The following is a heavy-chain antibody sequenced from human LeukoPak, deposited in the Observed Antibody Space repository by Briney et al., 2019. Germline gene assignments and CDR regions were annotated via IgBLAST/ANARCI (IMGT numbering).Heavy chain of an antibody. CDR1: GFTFSNCG. CDR2: ISYDGNNK. D-gene: IGHD2-15*01. CDR3: AKGVDYCSGGSCPADY. Sequence: GRSLRLSCAASGFTFSNCGIHWVRQAPGKGLEWVAVISYDGNNKYYADSVKGRFTISRDNSKNTLFLQMNSLRAEDTAVYYCAKGVDYCSGGSCPADYWGPGTLVTVSS. V-gene: IGHV3-30*18. J-gene: IGHJ4*02.